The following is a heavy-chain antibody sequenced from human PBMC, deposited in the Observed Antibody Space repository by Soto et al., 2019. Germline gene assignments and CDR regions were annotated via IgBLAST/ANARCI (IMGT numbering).Heavy chain of an antibody. CDR1: GFTFSSYW. CDR2: IKQDGSEK. Sequence: GGSLILSCAVSGFTFSSYWMTWVRQAPGKGLEWVANIKQDGSEKYYVDSVKGRFTISRDNAENSLYLQMNSLRAEDTAVYYCAKDAEYDFWSGYSYYFDYWGQGTLVTVSS. V-gene: IGHV3-7*05. CDR3: AKDAEYDFWSGYSYYFDY. J-gene: IGHJ4*02. D-gene: IGHD3-3*01.